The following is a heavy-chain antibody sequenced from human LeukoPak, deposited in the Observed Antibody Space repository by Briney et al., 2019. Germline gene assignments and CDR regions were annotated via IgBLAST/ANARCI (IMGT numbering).Heavy chain of an antibody. CDR3: AKVTSSEYDFWSGYYTGGHYYYYMDV. CDR2: ISGSGGIT. V-gene: IGHV3-23*01. Sequence: SGGSLRLSCAASGFTFSSYAMSWVRQAPGKGLEWVSAISGSGGITYYADSGKGRFTISRDNSKNTLYLQMNSLRAEDTAVYYCAKVTSSEYDFWSGYYTGGHYYYYMDVWGKGTTVTVSS. CDR1: GFTFSSYA. J-gene: IGHJ6*03. D-gene: IGHD3-3*01.